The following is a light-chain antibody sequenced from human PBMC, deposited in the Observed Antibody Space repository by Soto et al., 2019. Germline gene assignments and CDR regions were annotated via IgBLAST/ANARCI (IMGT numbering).Light chain of an antibody. CDR1: QSVSSNY. Sequence: EIVLTQSPGTLSLSPGERATLSCRASQSVSSNYLAWYQQKPGQAPRLLIYGASSRATGIPDRVSGSGSGTDFTLTIRRLEPEDSALYYCQQYANSPSTFGQGTNLEFK. CDR3: QQYANSPST. CDR2: GAS. V-gene: IGKV3-20*01. J-gene: IGKJ2*01.